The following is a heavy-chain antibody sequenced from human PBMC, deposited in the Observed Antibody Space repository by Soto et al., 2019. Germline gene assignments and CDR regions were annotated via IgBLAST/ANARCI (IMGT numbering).Heavy chain of an antibody. V-gene: IGHV1-46*01. CDR3: ARVSKQWLATFDY. CDR1: GYTFTSYA. Sequence: ASVKVSCKASGYTFTSYAMHWVRQAPGQRLEWMGIINPSGGSTSYAQKFQGRVTMTRDTSTSTVYMELSSLRSEDTAVYYCARVSKQWLATFDYWGQGTLVTVSS. D-gene: IGHD6-19*01. CDR2: INPSGGST. J-gene: IGHJ4*02.